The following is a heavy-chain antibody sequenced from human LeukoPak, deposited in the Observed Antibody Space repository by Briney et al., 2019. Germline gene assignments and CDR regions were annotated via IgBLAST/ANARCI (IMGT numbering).Heavy chain of an antibody. CDR2: INHSGST. Sequence: SETLSLTCAVYGGSFSGYYWSWIRQPPGKGLEWIGEINHSGSTNYNPSLKSRANISVDTSKNQFSLKLSSVTAADTAVYYCARFAYDSIDAFDIWGQGTMVTVSS. CDR1: GGSFSGYY. J-gene: IGHJ3*02. V-gene: IGHV4-34*01. D-gene: IGHD3-22*01. CDR3: ARFAYDSIDAFDI.